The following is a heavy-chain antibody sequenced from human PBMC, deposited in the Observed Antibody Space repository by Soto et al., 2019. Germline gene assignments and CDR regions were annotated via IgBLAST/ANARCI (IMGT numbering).Heavy chain of an antibody. D-gene: IGHD3-10*02. CDR1: GASVSTGVYY. V-gene: IGHV4-31*03. Sequence: QVQLDESGPGLVQPSQTLSLSCTVSGASVSTGVYYWTWIRQHPGRGLEWIGYIDNSGSTHYNPSLTGRVDISVVTSKNQSSLNLQSLTAADTACYYCAGAVSDFDVRRYRTSYSDQWGQGLLVTVSS. J-gene: IGHJ4*02. CDR2: IDNSGST. CDR3: AGAVSDFDVRRYRTSYSDQ.